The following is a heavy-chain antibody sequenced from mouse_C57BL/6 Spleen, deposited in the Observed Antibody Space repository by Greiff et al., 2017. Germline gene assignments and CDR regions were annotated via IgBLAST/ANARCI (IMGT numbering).Heavy chain of an antibody. CDR3: TRGGTVVAEDYFDY. J-gene: IGHJ2*01. CDR2: IDPETGGT. CDR1: GYTFTDYE. Sequence: QVQLKQSGAELVRPGASVTLSCKASGYTFTDYEMHWVKQTPVHGLEWIGAIDPETGGTAYNQKFKGKAILTADKSSSTAYMELRSLTSEDSAVYYCTRGGTVVAEDYFDYWGQGTTLTVSS. D-gene: IGHD1-1*01. V-gene: IGHV1-15*01.